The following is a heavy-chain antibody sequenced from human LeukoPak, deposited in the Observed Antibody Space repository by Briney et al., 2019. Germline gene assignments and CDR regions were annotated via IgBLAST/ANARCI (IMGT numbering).Heavy chain of an antibody. Sequence: SETLSLTCTVSGGSISSYYWIWLRQPPGKGLEWIGYIYYSGSTNYNPSLKSRVTISVDTSKNQFSLKLSSVTAADTAVYYCARGLGYSYGRNYYYYGMDVWSQGTTVTVSS. J-gene: IGHJ6*02. CDR2: IYYSGST. V-gene: IGHV4-59*01. D-gene: IGHD5-18*01. CDR1: GGSISSYY. CDR3: ARGLGYSYGRNYYYYGMDV.